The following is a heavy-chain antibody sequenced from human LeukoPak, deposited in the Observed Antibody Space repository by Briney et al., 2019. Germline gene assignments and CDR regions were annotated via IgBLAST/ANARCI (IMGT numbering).Heavy chain of an antibody. D-gene: IGHD3-16*01. J-gene: IGHJ4*02. V-gene: IGHV4-34*01. CDR1: GGSFSGYY. Sequence: SETLSLTCAVYGGSFSGYYWSWIRQPPGKGLEWIGEINHSGSTNYNPSLKSRVTISVDTSKNQFSLKLSSVTAADTAVYYCARGGGEFGPPHIDYWGQGTLVTVSS. CDR3: ARGGGEFGPPHIDY. CDR2: INHSGST.